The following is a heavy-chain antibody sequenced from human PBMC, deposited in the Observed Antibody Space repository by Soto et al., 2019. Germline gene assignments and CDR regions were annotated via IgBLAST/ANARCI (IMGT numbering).Heavy chain of an antibody. D-gene: IGHD3-22*01. CDR3: AREGYYDSRLHSG. CDR1: GGAFSSYA. Sequence: ASVKVSCKASGGAFSSYAISWVRQAPGQGLEWMGGIIPIFGTANYAQKFQGRVTITADESTSTAYMELSSLRSEDTAVYYCAREGYYDSRLHSGWGQGTLVTVSS. J-gene: IGHJ4*02. V-gene: IGHV1-69*13. CDR2: IIPIFGTA.